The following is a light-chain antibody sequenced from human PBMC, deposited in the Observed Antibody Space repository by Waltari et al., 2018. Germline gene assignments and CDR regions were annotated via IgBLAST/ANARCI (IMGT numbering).Light chain of an antibody. Sequence: EIVLTQSPGTLSLSPGERATLSCRASQSVTNNYLAWYQQKRGQAPRVLIYGASSRASGVPDRFSGSGSGTDFTLTISRLEPEDFAVYYCQQYGTSLSTFGQGTRVEIK. J-gene: IGKJ1*01. V-gene: IGKV3-20*01. CDR3: QQYGTSLST. CDR2: GAS. CDR1: QSVTNNY.